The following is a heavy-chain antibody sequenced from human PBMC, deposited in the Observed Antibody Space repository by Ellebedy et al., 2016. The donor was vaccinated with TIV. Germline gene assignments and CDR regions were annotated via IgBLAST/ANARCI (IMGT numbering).Heavy chain of an antibody. V-gene: IGHV3-7*01. CDR3: AKSDWLDN. CDR2: IKRDGEVK. CDR1: GFTFSNFW. Sequence: GESLKISCAASGFTFSNFWMTWVRQAPGKGLEWVAIIKRDGEVKYYVDSVKGRFTISRDNAKNSLFLQMNSLRVEDTAVYYCAKSDWLDNWGQGTLVTVSS. J-gene: IGHJ4*02. D-gene: IGHD3-9*01.